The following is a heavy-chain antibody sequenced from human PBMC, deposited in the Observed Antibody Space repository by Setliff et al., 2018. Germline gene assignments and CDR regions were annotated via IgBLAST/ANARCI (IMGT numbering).Heavy chain of an antibody. V-gene: IGHV3-48*01. D-gene: IGHD7-27*01. CDR1: GLTFSGYS. J-gene: IGHJ4*02. Sequence: GGSLRLSCEASGLTFSGYSMNWVRQAPGKGLEWLSNIRNDGATTSYADSVKGRFTISRDNVKNSLFLQNNSLRAEDTAVYYCVRDLHWGFDYWGLGTLVTV. CDR3: VRDLHWGFDY. CDR2: IRNDGATT.